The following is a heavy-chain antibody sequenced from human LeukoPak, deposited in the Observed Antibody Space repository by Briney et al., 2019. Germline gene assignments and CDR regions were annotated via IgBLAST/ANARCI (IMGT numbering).Heavy chain of an antibody. CDR2: IYYSGST. Sequence: SQTLSLTCTVSGGSISSGGYYWSWIRQHPGKGLEWIGYIYYSGSTYYNPSLKSRVTISVDTSKNQFPLKLSSVTAADTAVYYCARSLTHGKGADAFDIWGQGTMVTVSS. V-gene: IGHV4-31*03. CDR3: ARSLTHGKGADAFDI. CDR1: GGSISSGGYY. J-gene: IGHJ3*02. D-gene: IGHD1-14*01.